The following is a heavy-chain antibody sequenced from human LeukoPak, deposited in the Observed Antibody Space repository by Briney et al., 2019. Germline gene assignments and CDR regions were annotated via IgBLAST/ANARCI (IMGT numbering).Heavy chain of an antibody. V-gene: IGHV3-48*01. J-gene: IGHJ4*02. Sequence: GSLRLSCAASGFNFSGFAMNWARHAPGKGLAWVTYITTTTPTTLYAASVKGPFTVSRDNAKTSLSLHLSSLRAENTAVYYCARGTGDYWGQGTLVAVSS. CDR3: ARGTGDY. CDR1: GFNFSGFA. CDR2: ITTTTPTT.